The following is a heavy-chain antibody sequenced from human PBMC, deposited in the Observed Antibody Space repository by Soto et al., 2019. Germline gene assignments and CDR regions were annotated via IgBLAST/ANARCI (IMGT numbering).Heavy chain of an antibody. CDR1: GYSFTSYW. Sequence: PGESLKISCKGSGYSFTSYWIGWVRQMPGKGLEWMGIIYPDDADTSYSPSFQGQVTISADKSISTAYLQWSSLKASDTAMYYCARTSEYSGYDKYYYYMDVWGKGTTVTVSS. D-gene: IGHD5-12*01. CDR3: ARTSEYSGYDKYYYYMDV. CDR2: IYPDDADT. V-gene: IGHV5-51*01. J-gene: IGHJ6*03.